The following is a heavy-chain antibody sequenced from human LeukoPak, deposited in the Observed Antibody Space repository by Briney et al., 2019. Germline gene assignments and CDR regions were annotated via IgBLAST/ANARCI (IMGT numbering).Heavy chain of an antibody. CDR3: ARLKLNWFDP. CDR1: GGSFSGYY. J-gene: IGHJ5*02. Sequence: PAETLSLTCAVYGGSFSGYYWSWIRQPPGKGLEWIGEINHSGSTNYNPSLKSRVTISVDTSKNQFSLKLSSVTAADTAVYYCARLKLNWFDPWGQGTLVTVSS. CDR2: INHSGST. V-gene: IGHV4-34*01.